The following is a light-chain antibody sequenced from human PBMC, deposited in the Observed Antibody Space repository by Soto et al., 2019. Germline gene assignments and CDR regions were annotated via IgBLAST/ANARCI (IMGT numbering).Light chain of an antibody. V-gene: IGKV3-15*01. J-gene: IGKJ1*01. CDR2: ATS. CDR3: XXXYDXPPWT. Sequence: ETLLTQSPATLSVSPGETATLSCRASQSVSNSLAWYRQKPGQPPSLLIYATSTRATGVPARFTGSGSGTEFTLTISSXQSEXXXXYXXXXXYDXPPWTFGQGTKVDI. CDR1: QSVSNS.